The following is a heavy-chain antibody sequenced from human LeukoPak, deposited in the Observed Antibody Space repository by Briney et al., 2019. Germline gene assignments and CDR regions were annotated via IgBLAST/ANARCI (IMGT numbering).Heavy chain of an antibody. CDR2: VSSSGSTI. Sequence: GGSLRLSCAASGFTFSSYEMNWVRQAPGKGLEWVSYVSSSGSTIYYADSVKGRFTISRDNAKNSLYLQMNSLRAEDTAVYYCARSNYYDSSGHLTQYFQHWGQGTLVTVSS. D-gene: IGHD3-22*01. CDR3: ARSNYYDSSGHLTQYFQH. J-gene: IGHJ1*01. CDR1: GFTFSSYE. V-gene: IGHV3-48*03.